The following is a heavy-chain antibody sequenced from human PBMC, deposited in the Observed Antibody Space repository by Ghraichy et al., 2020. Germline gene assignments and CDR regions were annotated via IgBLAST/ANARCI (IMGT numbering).Heavy chain of an antibody. CDR3: TTDPGSGSYYLVDY. V-gene: IGHV3-15*01. J-gene: IGHJ4*02. D-gene: IGHD1-26*01. Sequence: GGSLRLSCAASGFTFSNAWMSWVRQAPGKGLEWVGRIKSKTDGGTTDYAAPVKGRFTISRDDSKNTLYLQMNSLKTEDTAVYYCTTDPGSGSYYLVDYWGQGTLVTVSS. CDR2: IKSKTDGGTT. CDR1: GFTFSNAW.